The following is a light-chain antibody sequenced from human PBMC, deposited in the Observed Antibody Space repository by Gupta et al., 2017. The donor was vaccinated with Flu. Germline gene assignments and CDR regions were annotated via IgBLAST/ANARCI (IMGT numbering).Light chain of an antibody. Sequence: QSALTQPASVSGSPGQSITISCPGTSSDVGSYNLGSWYQQHPGKAHKLMVYEGSKRPAGVSSRFSGSKADNTASLTISGRQAEDEADYYCCALASSSTLVFGGGTKVTVL. CDR3: CALASSSTLV. CDR1: SSDVGSYNL. V-gene: IGLV2-23*01. CDR2: EGS. J-gene: IGLJ3*02.